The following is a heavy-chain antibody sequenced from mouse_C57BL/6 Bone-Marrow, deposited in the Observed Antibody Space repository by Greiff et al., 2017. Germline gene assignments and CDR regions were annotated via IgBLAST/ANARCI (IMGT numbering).Heavy chain of an antibody. D-gene: IGHD1-1*01. CDR3: ARESATVVAPYYAMDY. CDR2: IDPSDSYT. CDR1: GYTFTSYW. Sequence: QVQLQQPGAELVMPGASVKLSCKASGYTFTSYWMHWVKQRPGQGLEWIGEIDPSDSYTNYNQKFKGKSTLTVDKSSRTAYMQLSSLTSEDSAVYYCARESATVVAPYYAMDYWGQGTSVTVSS. V-gene: IGHV1-69*01. J-gene: IGHJ4*01.